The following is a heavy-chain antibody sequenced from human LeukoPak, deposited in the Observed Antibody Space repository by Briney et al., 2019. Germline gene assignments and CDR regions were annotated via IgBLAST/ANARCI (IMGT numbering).Heavy chain of an antibody. J-gene: IGHJ4*02. CDR2: ISDSGGAT. V-gene: IGHV3-23*01. CDR1: GFTFSNFA. Sequence: GGSLRLSCAASGFTFSNFAMSWVRQAPGKGLEWVSTISDSGGATYYADSLKGRFTISRDNAKNSLYLQMNSLRAEDTAVYYCARAQGGYSYGYGDYWGQGTLVTVSS. D-gene: IGHD5-18*01. CDR3: ARAQGGYSYGYGDY.